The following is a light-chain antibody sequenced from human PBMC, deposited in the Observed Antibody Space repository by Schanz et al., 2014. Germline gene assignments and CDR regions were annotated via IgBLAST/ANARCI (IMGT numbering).Light chain of an antibody. CDR2: EVT. Sequence: QSALTQPPSASGSPGQSVTISCTGTSNDVGRYDYVSWYQQHPGKAPKLILFEVTKRPSGVPDRFSGSKSGDTASLTVSGLQAEDEADFYCASYTSTSIVVFGGGTKLTVL. CDR3: ASYTSTSIVV. CDR1: SNDVGRYDY. J-gene: IGLJ2*01. V-gene: IGLV2-8*01.